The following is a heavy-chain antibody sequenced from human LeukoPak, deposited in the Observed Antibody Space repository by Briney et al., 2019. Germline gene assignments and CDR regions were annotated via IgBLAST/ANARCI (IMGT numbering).Heavy chain of an antibody. CDR3: VRDGAHWDLDY. V-gene: IGHV3-30*02. Sequence: GGSLRLSCAASGFSFSTSGMHWIRQAPGKGLEWVAFIQSDGGNEYYADSVKGRFTISRDNSKNTVHLQMNNLRAEDTAMYYCVRDGAHWDLDYWGQGTLVTVSS. D-gene: IGHD7-27*01. CDR2: IQSDGGNE. CDR1: GFSFSTSG. J-gene: IGHJ4*02.